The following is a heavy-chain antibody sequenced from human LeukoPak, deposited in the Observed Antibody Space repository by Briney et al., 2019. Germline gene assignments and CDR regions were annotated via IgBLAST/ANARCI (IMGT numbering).Heavy chain of an antibody. J-gene: IGHJ4*02. Sequence: PSETLSLTCTVSGGSISSSNWWSWVRQPPGKGLEWIGEIYHSGSTNYNPSLKSRVTISVDKSKNQFSLKLSSVTAADTAVYYCARASVEMATILFDYWGQGTLVTVSS. V-gene: IGHV4-4*02. D-gene: IGHD5-24*01. CDR2: IYHSGST. CDR3: ARASVEMATILFDY. CDR1: GGSISSSNW.